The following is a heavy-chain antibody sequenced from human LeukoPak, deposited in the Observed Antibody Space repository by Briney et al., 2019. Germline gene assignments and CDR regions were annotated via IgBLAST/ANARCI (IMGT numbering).Heavy chain of an antibody. Sequence: ASVKVSCKASGYTFTGYYMHWVRQAPGQGLEWMGWINPNSGGTNYAQKFQGRVTMTRDTSISTAYMELSRLRSDDTAVYYCASAPLLYDSSGYSRSDAFDIWGQGTMVTVSS. CDR2: INPNSGGT. CDR3: ASAPLLYDSSGYSRSDAFDI. V-gene: IGHV1-2*02. J-gene: IGHJ3*02. D-gene: IGHD3-22*01. CDR1: GYTFTGYY.